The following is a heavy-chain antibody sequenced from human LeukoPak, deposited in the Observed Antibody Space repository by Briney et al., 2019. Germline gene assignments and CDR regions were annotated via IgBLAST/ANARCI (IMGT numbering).Heavy chain of an antibody. Sequence: GGSLRLSCAASGFTFSSYGMHWVRQAPGKGLEWVAVIWYDGSNKYYADSVEGRFTISRDNSKNTLYLQMNSLRAEDTAVYYCARALGATIPDYWGQGTLVTVSS. CDR2: IWYDGSNK. D-gene: IGHD5-12*01. CDR1: GFTFSSYG. V-gene: IGHV3-33*01. CDR3: ARALGATIPDY. J-gene: IGHJ4*02.